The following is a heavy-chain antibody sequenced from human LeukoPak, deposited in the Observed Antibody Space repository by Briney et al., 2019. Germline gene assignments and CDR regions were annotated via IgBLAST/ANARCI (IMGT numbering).Heavy chain of an antibody. CDR1: GGSISSYY. D-gene: IGHD3-22*01. CDR2: IYYSGST. CDR3: ARGDYYDSSGYWLLDY. Sequence: SETLSLTCTVSGGSISSYYWSWIRQPPGKGLEWIGCIYYSGSTNYNPSLKSRVTISVDTSKNQFSLKLSSVTAADTAVYYCARGDYYDSSGYWLLDYWGQGTLVTVSS. V-gene: IGHV4-59*01. J-gene: IGHJ4*02.